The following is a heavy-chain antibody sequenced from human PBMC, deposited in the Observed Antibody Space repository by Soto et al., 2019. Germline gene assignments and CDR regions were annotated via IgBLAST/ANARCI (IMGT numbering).Heavy chain of an antibody. J-gene: IGHJ5*02. CDR2: INPSGGST. Sequence: QVQLVQSGAEVKKPGASVKVSCKASGYTFTSYYMHWVRQAPGQGLEWMGIINPSGGSTSYAQKFQGRVTMTRDTSTSTVYMELSSLRSEDTAVYYCARVVEVRRTSSWYGGFDPWGQGTLVTVSS. D-gene: IGHD6-13*01. CDR1: GYTFTSYY. CDR3: ARVVEVRRTSSWYGGFDP. V-gene: IGHV1-46*03.